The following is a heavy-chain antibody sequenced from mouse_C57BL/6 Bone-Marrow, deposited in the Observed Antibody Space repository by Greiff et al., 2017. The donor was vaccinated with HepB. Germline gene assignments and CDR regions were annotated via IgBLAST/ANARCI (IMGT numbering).Heavy chain of an antibody. V-gene: IGHV1-61*01. CDR3: AREDYYSNYRFAY. J-gene: IGHJ3*01. CDR2: IYPSDSET. Sequence: QVQLQQPGAVLVRPGSSVKLSCKASGYTFTSYWMDWVKQRPGQGLEWIGNIYPSDSETHYNQKFKGKATLTVDKSSSTAYMQLSSLTSEDSAVYYCAREDYYSNYRFAYWGQGTLVTVSA. D-gene: IGHD2-5*01. CDR1: GYTFTSYW.